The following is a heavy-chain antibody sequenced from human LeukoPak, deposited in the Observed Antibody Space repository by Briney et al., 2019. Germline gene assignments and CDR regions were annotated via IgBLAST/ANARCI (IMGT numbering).Heavy chain of an antibody. D-gene: IGHD6-13*01. CDR1: GFTFSSYS. J-gene: IGHJ6*02. Sequence: GGSLRLSCAASGFTFSSYSMNWVRQAPGKGLEWVSSISSSSSYIYYADSVKGRFTISRDNAKNSLYLQMNSLRAEDTAVYYCAREVAAAADYYYYGMDVWGQGTTVTVSS. V-gene: IGHV3-21*01. CDR2: ISSSSSYI. CDR3: AREVAAAADYYYYGMDV.